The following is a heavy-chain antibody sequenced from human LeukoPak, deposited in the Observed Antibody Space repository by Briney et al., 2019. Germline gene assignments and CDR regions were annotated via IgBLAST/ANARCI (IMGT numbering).Heavy chain of an antibody. CDR2: ISSNGGGT. J-gene: IGHJ5*02. V-gene: IGHV3-64*01. Sequence: GGSLRLSCAASGFTFSSYAMHWVRQAPGKGLEYVSAISSNGGGTYYANSVKGRFTISRDNSKNTLYLQMGSLRAEDMAVYYCARVYRRAFDPWGQGTLVTVSS. D-gene: IGHD4-11*01. CDR3: ARVYRRAFDP. CDR1: GFTFSSYA.